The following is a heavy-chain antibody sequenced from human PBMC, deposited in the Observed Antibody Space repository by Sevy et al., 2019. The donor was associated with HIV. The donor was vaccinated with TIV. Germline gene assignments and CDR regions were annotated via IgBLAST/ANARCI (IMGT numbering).Heavy chain of an antibody. CDR3: ARCHPDNYYHDGAVYYGLLFDH. Sequence: GGSLRLSCAASGFTFSDYWLTWVRQVPGKGLEWVANIKQGGSKTYYADSVKGRFSVSRDNAKNSLYLQMNSLRAEHTAVYYCARCHPDNYYHDGAVYYGLLFDHWGQGALVTVSS. D-gene: IGHD3-9*01. V-gene: IGHV3-7*01. J-gene: IGHJ4*02. CDR2: IKQGGSKT. CDR1: GFTFSDYW.